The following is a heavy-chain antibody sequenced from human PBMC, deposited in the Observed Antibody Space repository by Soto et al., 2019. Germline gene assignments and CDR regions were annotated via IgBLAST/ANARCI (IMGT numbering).Heavy chain of an antibody. J-gene: IGHJ6*02. CDR3: ARCIQGDYYYGMDV. CDR1: GYTFTSYG. D-gene: IGHD5-18*01. CDR2: ISAYNGNT. Sequence: ASVKVSCKASGYTFTSYGISWVRQAPGQGLEWMGWISAYNGNTNYAQKLQGRVTMATDTSTTTVYMELTNLRSDDTAVYYCARCIQGDYYYGMDVWGQGTTVTVSS. V-gene: IGHV1-18*01.